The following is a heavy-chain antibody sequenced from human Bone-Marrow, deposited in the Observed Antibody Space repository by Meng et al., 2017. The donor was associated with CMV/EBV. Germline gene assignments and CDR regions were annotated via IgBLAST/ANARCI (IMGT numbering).Heavy chain of an antibody. CDR1: GFTFSNAW. V-gene: IGHV3-11*04. Sequence: GESLKISCAASGFTFSNAWMSWVRQAPGMGLEWVSYIDSSGGTVSYADSVKGRFTISRDNAKNSLYLQMNSLRAEDTAVYYCARQLGYCSSTSCYLDNWFDPWGQGTLVTVSS. J-gene: IGHJ5*02. CDR2: IDSSGGTV. D-gene: IGHD2-2*01. CDR3: ARQLGYCSSTSCYLDNWFDP.